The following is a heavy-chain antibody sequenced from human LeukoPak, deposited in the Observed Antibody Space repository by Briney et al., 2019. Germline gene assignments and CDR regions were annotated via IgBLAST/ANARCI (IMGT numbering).Heavy chain of an antibody. CDR1: GESFSGYY. CDR2: INHSGST. D-gene: IGHD4-17*01. J-gene: IGHJ5*02. CDR3: ARADTDWFDP. V-gene: IGHV4-34*01. Sequence: SETLSLTCAVYGESFSGYYWSWIRQPPGKGLEWIGEINHSGSTNYNPSLKSRVTISVDTSKNQFSLKLSSVTAADTAVYYCARADTDWFDPWGQGTLVTVPS.